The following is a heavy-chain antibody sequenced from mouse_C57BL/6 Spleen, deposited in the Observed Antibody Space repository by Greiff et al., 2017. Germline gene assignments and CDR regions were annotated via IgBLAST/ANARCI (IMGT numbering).Heavy chain of an antibody. D-gene: IGHD2-2*01. V-gene: IGHV1-52*01. CDR3: AREDYGYDGGFAY. CDR2: IDPSDSET. J-gene: IGHJ3*01. Sequence: VQLQQPGAELVRPGSSVKLSCKASGYTFTSYWMHWVKQRPIQGLEWIGNIDPSDSETHYNQKFKDKATLTVDKASSPAYMQLSILTSEDSAVYYCAREDYGYDGGFAYWGQGTLVTVSA. CDR1: GYTFTSYW.